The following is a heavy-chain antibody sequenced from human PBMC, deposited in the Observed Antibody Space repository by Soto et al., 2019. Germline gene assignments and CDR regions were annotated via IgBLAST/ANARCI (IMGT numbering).Heavy chain of an antibody. CDR1: GYTFTSYG. J-gene: IGHJ4*02. CDR2: ISAYNGNT. Sequence: GAAVKVSCKASGYTFTSYGISWVRQAPGQGLEWMGWISAYNGNTNYAQKLQGRVTMTTDTSTSTAYMELRSLRSDDTAVYYCARGESLEAVAGYDYWGQGTLVTVSS. CDR3: ARGESLEAVAGYDY. D-gene: IGHD6-19*01. V-gene: IGHV1-18*04.